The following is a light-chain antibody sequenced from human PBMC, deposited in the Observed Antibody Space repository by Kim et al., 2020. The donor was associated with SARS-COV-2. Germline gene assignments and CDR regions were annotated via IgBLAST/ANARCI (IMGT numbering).Light chain of an antibody. Sequence: EIVLTQSPGTLSLSPGERATLSCRASQSVSSSYLAWYQQKPGQAPRLLIYGAYSRATGIPDRFSGSGSGTDFTLTISRLEPEDFAVYYCQQYGSTGTFGGGTKVDIK. CDR1: QSVSSSY. J-gene: IGKJ4*01. V-gene: IGKV3-20*01. CDR2: GAY. CDR3: QQYGSTGT.